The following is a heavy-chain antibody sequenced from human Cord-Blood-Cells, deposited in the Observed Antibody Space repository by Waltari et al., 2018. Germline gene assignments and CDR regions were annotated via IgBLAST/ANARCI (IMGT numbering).Heavy chain of an antibody. J-gene: IGHJ4*02. CDR1: GGSFSGYY. Sequence: QVQLQQWGAGLLKPSETLSLTCAVYGGSFSGYYWSWIRQPPGKGLEWIGEINHSGSTNYNPSLKSRVTISVDTSKNQFSLKLSSLTAADTAVYYCARGAIAAAGTPYQPRLFDYWGQGTLVTVSS. CDR3: ARGAIAAAGTPYQPRLFDY. V-gene: IGHV4-34*01. D-gene: IGHD6-13*01. CDR2: INHSGST.